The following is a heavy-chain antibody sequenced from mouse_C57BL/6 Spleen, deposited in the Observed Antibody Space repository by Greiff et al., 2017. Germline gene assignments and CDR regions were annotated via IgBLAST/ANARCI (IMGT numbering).Heavy chain of an antibody. J-gene: IGHJ3*01. CDR3: ARGDSSGSSAY. CDR2: IDPSDSYT. D-gene: IGHD3-2*02. CDR1: GYTFTSYW. V-gene: IGHV1-50*01. Sequence: VQLQQPGAELVKPGASVKLSCKASGYTFTSYWMQWVKQRPGQGLEWIGEIDPSDSYTNYNQKFKGKATLTVDTSSSTAYMQLSSLTSEDSAVYYCARGDSSGSSAYWGQGTLVTVSA.